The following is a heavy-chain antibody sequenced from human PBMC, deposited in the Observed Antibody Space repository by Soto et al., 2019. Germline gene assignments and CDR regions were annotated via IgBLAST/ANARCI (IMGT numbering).Heavy chain of an antibody. CDR2: ISYDVSNK. CDR1: GFTFSSYG. V-gene: IGHV3-30*18. J-gene: IGHJ5*02. D-gene: IGHD1-1*01. Sequence: GGSLILSCAASGFTFSSYGMHWVRQAPGKGLEWVAFISYDVSNKYYADSVKGRFTISRDNSKNTLYLQMNSLRGEDTAVYYCAKDLGNPHKNTAWGQGTLVTVSS. CDR3: AKDLGNPHKNTA.